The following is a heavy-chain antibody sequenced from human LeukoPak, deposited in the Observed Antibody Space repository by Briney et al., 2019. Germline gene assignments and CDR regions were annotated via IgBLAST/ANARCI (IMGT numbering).Heavy chain of an antibody. J-gene: IGHJ6*03. V-gene: IGHV7-4-1*02. Sequence: VKVSCKASGYTFTSYDINWVRQATGQGLEWMGWINTNTGNPTYAQGFTGRFVFSLDSSVSTAYLQISSLKAEDTAVYYCARGGLPVWYYYMDVWGKGTTVTVSS. CDR3: ARGGLPVWYYYMDV. D-gene: IGHD2-15*01. CDR2: INTNTGNP. CDR1: GYTFTSYD.